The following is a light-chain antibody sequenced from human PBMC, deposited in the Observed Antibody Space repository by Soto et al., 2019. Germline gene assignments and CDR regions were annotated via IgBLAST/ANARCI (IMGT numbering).Light chain of an antibody. V-gene: IGLV2-14*01. J-gene: IGLJ3*02. Sequence: QSALTQPASVSGSLGQSVTISCTGTSNDIGAFNFVSWYQQHPGKAPKVILYEVNSRPSGVSDRFSGSKSGNTASLTISGLKGEDEADYYCNAYRSSSARVFGGGTKLTVL. CDR3: NAYRSSSARV. CDR2: EVN. CDR1: SNDIGAFNF.